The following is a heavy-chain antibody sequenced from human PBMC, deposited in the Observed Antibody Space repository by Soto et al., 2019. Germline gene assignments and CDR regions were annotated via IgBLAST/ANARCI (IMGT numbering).Heavy chain of an antibody. CDR3: ARARGSGGSSSTYYGMDV. CDR1: GCTFSDYH. CDR2: ISSTGSTI. D-gene: IGHD2-15*01. V-gene: IGHV3-11*01. Sequence: GGSLRLSCAASGCTFSDYHMSWIRQAPGKGLERVSYISSTGSTIYYADSVKGRFTISRDNAKNSLYLQMNSLRAENTAVYYCARARGSGGSSSTYYGMDVGGQGTTVTVS. J-gene: IGHJ6*02.